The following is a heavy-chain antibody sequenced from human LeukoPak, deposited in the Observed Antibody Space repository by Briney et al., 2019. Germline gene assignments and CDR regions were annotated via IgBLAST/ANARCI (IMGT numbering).Heavy chain of an antibody. D-gene: IGHD3-10*01. CDR1: GFTFSSYW. J-gene: IGHJ3*02. CDR3: AKVAYGSGSKNSFDI. V-gene: IGHV3-23*01. Sequence: GGSLRLSCAASGFTFSSYWMHWVRQAPGKGLEWVSAITGSGGSTYYADSVKGRFTISRDNSKNTLYLQMNSLRVEDTAVYYCAKVAYGSGSKNSFDIWGQGTMVSVSS. CDR2: ITGSGGST.